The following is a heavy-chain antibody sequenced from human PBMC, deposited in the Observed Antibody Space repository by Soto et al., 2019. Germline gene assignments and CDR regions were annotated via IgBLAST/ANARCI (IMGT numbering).Heavy chain of an antibody. D-gene: IGHD3-10*01. J-gene: IGHJ4*02. CDR1: GFTFSSYA. V-gene: IGHV3-23*01. Sequence: EVQLLESGGGLVQPGGSLRLSCAASGFTFSSYAMSWVRQAPGKGLEWVSPISGSGGSTYYADSVKGRFTISRDNSKNTLYLQMNSLRAEDTAVYYCAKDPRFGELLELDYWGQGTLVTVSS. CDR2: ISGSGGST. CDR3: AKDPRFGELLELDY.